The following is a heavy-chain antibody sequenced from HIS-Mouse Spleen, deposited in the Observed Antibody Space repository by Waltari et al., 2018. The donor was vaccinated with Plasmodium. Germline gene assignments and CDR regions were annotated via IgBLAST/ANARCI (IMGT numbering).Heavy chain of an antibody. V-gene: IGHV1-2*02. Sequence: QVQLVQSGAEVKKPGASVKVSCKASGYTFTGYSMHWVRQAPGQVLEWRGWINPNSGGTNYAQKFQGRVTMTRDTSISTAYMELSRMRSDDTAVYYCARERGNEDAFDIWGQGTMVTVSS. CDR3: ARERGNEDAFDI. J-gene: IGHJ3*02. D-gene: IGHD2-8*01. CDR1: GYTFTGYS. CDR2: INPNSGGT.